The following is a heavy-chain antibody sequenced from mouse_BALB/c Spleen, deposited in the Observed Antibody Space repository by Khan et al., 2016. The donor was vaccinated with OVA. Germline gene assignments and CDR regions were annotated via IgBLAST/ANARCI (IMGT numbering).Heavy chain of an antibody. CDR2: ISYSGVT. CDR1: GYSITSGYA. V-gene: IGHV3-2*02. CDR3: ARGNYYGYYFDY. J-gene: IGHJ2*01. D-gene: IGHD1-1*01. Sequence: QLEESGPGLVKPSQSLSLTCTVTGYSITSGYAWNWIRQFPGNKLEWMGYISYSGVTSYPPSLKSRISITRDTSKNQFFLQLNSVTTEDTATYYCARGNYYGYYFDYRGQGTNLTVSS.